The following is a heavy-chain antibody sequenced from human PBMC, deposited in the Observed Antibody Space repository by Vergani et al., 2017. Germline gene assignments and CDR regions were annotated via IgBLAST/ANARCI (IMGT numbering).Heavy chain of an antibody. J-gene: IGHJ6*02. D-gene: IGHD2-2*01. CDR2: INPNSGGT. CDR1: GYTFTGYY. Sequence: QVQLVQSGAEVKKPGASVKVSCKASGYTFTGYYMHWVRQAPGQGLEWMGWINPNSGGTNYAQKFQGRVTMTRDTSISTAYMELSRLRSDDTAVYYCARDLGYCSSTSCRETYYYYGMDVWGQGP. CDR3: ARDLGYCSSTSCRETYYYYGMDV. V-gene: IGHV1-2*02.